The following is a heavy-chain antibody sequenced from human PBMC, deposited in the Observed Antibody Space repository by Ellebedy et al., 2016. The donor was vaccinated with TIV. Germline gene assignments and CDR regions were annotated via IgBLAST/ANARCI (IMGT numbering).Heavy chain of an antibody. Sequence: SETLSLXXTVSDDSIKSGRYYWTWIRQHPGKGLEWIGYMYYSGSTYYNPSLESRLTLSLDMSKNQFSLDLRSVTAANTAVYYCVENGYYSLDHWGQGTLVTVSS. V-gene: IGHV4-31*03. CDR3: VENGYYSLDH. CDR1: DDSIKSGRYY. CDR2: MYYSGST. J-gene: IGHJ4*02. D-gene: IGHD2-15*01.